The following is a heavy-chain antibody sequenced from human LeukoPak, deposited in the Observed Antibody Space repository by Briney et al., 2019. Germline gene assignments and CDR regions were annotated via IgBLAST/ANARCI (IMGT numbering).Heavy chain of an antibody. D-gene: IGHD3-16*01. J-gene: IGHJ3*01. CDR2: IQYDGNYE. CDR3: ARGWGSNAYASALDV. Sequence: PGTSLRLSCAASGFTFSSYGVHWVRQAPGKGLEWMVFIQYDGNYEKYAESVRGRVTISRDNSKNTVYLQMNSLRVDDTAVYYCARGWGSNAYASALDVWGRGTMVTVSS. V-gene: IGHV3-33*05. CDR1: GFTFSSYG.